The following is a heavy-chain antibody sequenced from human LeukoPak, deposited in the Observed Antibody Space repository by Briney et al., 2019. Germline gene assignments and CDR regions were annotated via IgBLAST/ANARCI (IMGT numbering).Heavy chain of an antibody. CDR1: EFTFSSYA. D-gene: IGHD5-18*01. J-gene: IGHJ6*02. CDR2: ISGSGGST. Sequence: GGSLRLSCAASEFTFSSYAMSWVRQAPGKGLEWVSAISGSGGSTYYADSVKGRFTISRDNSKNTLYLQMNSLRAEDTAVYYCAKGMGIQLWYTYYYGMDVWGQGTTVTVSS. V-gene: IGHV3-23*01. CDR3: AKGMGIQLWYTYYYGMDV.